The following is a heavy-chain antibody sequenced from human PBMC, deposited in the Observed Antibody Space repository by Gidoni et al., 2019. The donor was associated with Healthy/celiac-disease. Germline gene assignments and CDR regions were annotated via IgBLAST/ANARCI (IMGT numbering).Heavy chain of an antibody. CDR3: AKEYEGYCSGGSCYSGFFDY. CDR1: GFTFDDYA. J-gene: IGHJ4*02. CDR2: ISWNSGSI. D-gene: IGHD2-15*01. Sequence: EVQLVESGGGLVQPGRSLRLSCAASGFTFDDYAMHWVRQAPGKGLEWVSGISWNSGSIGYADSVKGRFTISRDNAKNSLYLQMNSLRAEDTALYYCAKEYEGYCSGGSCYSGFFDYWGQGTLVTVSS. V-gene: IGHV3-9*01.